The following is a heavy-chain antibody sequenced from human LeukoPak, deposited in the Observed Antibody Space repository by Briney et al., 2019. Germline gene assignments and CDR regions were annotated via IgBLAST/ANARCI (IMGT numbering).Heavy chain of an antibody. D-gene: IGHD4-17*01. J-gene: IGHJ4*02. CDR3: AKGLSATSMGIDY. CDR1: GFTFSTYA. V-gene: IGHV3-23*01. CDR2: ISGSSGST. Sequence: GGSLRLSRAASGFTFSTYAMTWVRQAPGRGLEWVSTISGSSGSTDYADSVKGRFTVSRDNSRNTLYLQMHSVRVDDTAVYYCAKGLSATSMGIDYWGQGTLVTVSS.